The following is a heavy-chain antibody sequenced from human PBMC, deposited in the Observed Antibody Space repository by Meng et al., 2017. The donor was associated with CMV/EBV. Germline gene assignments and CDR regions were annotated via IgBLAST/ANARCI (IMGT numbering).Heavy chain of an antibody. V-gene: IGHV1-46*01. CDR3: AREKANIEDYGDPYYYYGMDV. D-gene: IGHD4-17*01. CDR1: GYTFTSYY. Sequence: ASVKVSCKASGYTFTSYYMHWVRQAPGQGLERMGIINPSGGSTSYAQKFQGRVTMTRDTSTSTVYMELSSLRSEDTAVYYCAREKANIEDYGDPYYYYGMDVWGQGTTVTVSS. J-gene: IGHJ6*02. CDR2: INPSGGST.